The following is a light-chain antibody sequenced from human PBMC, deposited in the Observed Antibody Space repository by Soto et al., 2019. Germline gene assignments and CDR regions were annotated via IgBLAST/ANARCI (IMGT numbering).Light chain of an antibody. V-gene: IGKV3-20*01. CDR2: GAS. Sequence: IVLTQSPGSLSLSPGDRAALSCRASQSVNRGYLAWYQHRPGQAPRLLIFGASTRAPGVPYRFSGNGSGTDFTLTITRLEPEDFGLYCCQQYAVSPETFGQRTKVDIK. J-gene: IGKJ1*01. CDR1: QSVNRGY. CDR3: QQYAVSPET.